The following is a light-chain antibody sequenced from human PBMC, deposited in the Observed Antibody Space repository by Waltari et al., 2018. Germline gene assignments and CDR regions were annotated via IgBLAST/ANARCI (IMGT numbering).Light chain of an antibody. V-gene: IGLV4-69*01. CDR1: SGPSYYA. J-gene: IGLJ3*02. CDR2: LDGDGSH. Sequence: QLVLTQSPSVSASLGASVKLTCTLASGPSYYAIPWPPQQSEKGPRFLMKLDGDGSHNKGDGIPDRFSGSSSGGERYLTISSLQSEDEADYYCQTWGPGIRVFGGGTKVTVL. CDR3: QTWGPGIRV.